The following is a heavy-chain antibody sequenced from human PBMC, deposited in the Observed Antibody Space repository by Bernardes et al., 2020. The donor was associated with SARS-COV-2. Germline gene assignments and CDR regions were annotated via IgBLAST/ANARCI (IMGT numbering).Heavy chain of an antibody. D-gene: IGHD6-13*01. CDR3: AKGGGSSWDFYLDY. CDR1: GFSVSDNY. V-gene: IGHV3-66*01. J-gene: IGHJ4*02. Sequence: GGSLRLSCVASGFSVSDNYMNWVRQAPGKGLEWLSVIYSGGTTSYADSVKDRLTISRDNSKNTLYLQMNSLRVEDTAVYFCAKGGGSSWDFYLDYWGQGTLVTVSP. CDR2: IYSGGTT.